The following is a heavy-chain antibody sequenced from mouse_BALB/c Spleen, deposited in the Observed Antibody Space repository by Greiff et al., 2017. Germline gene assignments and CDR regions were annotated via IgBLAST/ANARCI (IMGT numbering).Heavy chain of an antibody. CDR3: TRGRSYAMDY. V-gene: IGHV1S22*01. CDR2: IYPGSGST. J-gene: IGHJ4*01. Sequence: LQQPGSELVRPGASVKLSCKASGYTFTSYWMHWVKQRHGQGLEWIGNIYPGSGSTNYDEKFKSKGTLTVDTSSSTAYMHLSSLTSEDSAVYYCTRGRSYAMDYWGQGTSVTVSS. CDR1: GYTFTSYW.